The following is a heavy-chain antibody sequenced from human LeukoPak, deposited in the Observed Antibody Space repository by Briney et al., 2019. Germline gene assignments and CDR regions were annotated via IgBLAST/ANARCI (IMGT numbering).Heavy chain of an antibody. Sequence: GASVKVSCKASGYTFTSYGISWVRQAPGQGLEWMGWISAYNGNTNYAQNLQGRVTMTTDTSTSTAYMELRSLRSDDTAVYYCARDPSGGSWSGGAFDTWGQGTMVTVSS. CDR3: ARDPSGGSWSGGAFDT. CDR1: GYTFTSYG. J-gene: IGHJ3*02. D-gene: IGHD2-15*01. V-gene: IGHV1-18*01. CDR2: ISAYNGNT.